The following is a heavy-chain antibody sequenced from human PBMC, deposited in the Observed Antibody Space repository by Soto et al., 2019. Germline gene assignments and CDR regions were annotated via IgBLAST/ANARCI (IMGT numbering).Heavy chain of an antibody. D-gene: IGHD5-12*01. CDR3: ARYGGYEGLRFDP. J-gene: IGHJ5*02. CDR2: IFYSGST. Sequence: QVQLQESGPGLVKPSQTLSLTCTVSGGSISSGDYYRSWIRQPPGKGLEWIGYIFYSGSTYYNPSLKSRVTISVDTSKNQFSLKLSSVTAADTGVYYCARYGGYEGLRFDPWGQGTLVTVSS. V-gene: IGHV4-30-4*01. CDR1: GGSISSGDYY.